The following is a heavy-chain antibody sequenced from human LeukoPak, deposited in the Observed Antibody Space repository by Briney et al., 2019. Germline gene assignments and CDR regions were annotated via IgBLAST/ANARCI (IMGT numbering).Heavy chain of an antibody. CDR3: AIEGSSVYNDPPPLDH. CDR1: GDTLTRQY. D-gene: IGHD5/OR15-5a*01. J-gene: IGHJ4*02. CDR2: INPSSGRT. V-gene: IGHV1-46*01. Sequence: ASVKVSCKASGDTLTRQYMNWVRQAPGQGLEWMGIINPSSGRTTYAQKFPDRVTMTRDMSTSAVYMELSNLRSEDTTVYYCAIEGSSVYNDPPPLDHWGQGTLVTVSS.